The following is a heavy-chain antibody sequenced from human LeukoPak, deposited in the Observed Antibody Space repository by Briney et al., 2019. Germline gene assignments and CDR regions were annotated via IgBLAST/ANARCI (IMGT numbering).Heavy chain of an antibody. CDR2: ICHDGGNK. Sequence: PGRSLRLSCATSGFTFSNYGMHWARQAPGKGLEWLAVICHDGGNKYYADSVKGRFTVSRDNSKNTLYLQMNSLRAEDTAVYYCANNFDYWGQGTLVTVSS. V-gene: IGHV3-33*03. J-gene: IGHJ4*02. CDR1: GFTFSNYG. CDR3: ANNFDY.